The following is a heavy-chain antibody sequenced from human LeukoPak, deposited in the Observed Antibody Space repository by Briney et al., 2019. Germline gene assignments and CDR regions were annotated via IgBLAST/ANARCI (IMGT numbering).Heavy chain of an antibody. V-gene: IGHV1-69*13. J-gene: IGHJ4*02. CDR1: GGTFSSYA. CDR3: ARAYSSSWPSDY. Sequence: SVKVSCKASGGTFSSYAISWVRQAPGQGLEWMGGIIPIFGTANYAQKFQGRVTITADESTSTAYMELSRLRSDDTAVYYCARAYSSSWPSDYWGQGTLVTVSS. CDR2: IIPIFGTA. D-gene: IGHD6-13*01.